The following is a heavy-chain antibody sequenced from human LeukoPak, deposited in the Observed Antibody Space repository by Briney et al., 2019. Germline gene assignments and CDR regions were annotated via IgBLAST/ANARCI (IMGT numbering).Heavy chain of an antibody. CDR1: GFTLSSYS. CDR2: ISSSSSYI. D-gene: IGHD3-3*01. V-gene: IGHV3-21*01. CDR3: ARESREWVSVDY. Sequence: GGSLRLSCAASGFTLSSYSMNWVRQAPGKGLEWVSSISSSSSYIYYADSVKGRFTISRDNAKNSLYLQMNSLRAEDAAVYYCARESREWVSVDYWGQGTLVAVSS. J-gene: IGHJ4*02.